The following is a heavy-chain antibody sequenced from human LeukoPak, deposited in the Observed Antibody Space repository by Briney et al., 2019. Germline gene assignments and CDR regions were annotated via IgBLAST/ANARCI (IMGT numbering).Heavy chain of an antibody. CDR3: ARVRLEDIVVVVAANPPDY. CDR2: IWYDGSNK. J-gene: IGHJ4*02. V-gene: IGHV3-33*01. Sequence: PGRSLRPSCAASGFTFSSYGMHWVRQAPGKGLEWVAVIWYDGSNKYYADSVKGRFTISRDNSKNTLYLQMNSLRAEDTAVYYCARVRLEDIVVVVAANPPDYWGQGTLVTVSS. D-gene: IGHD2-15*01. CDR1: GFTFSSYG.